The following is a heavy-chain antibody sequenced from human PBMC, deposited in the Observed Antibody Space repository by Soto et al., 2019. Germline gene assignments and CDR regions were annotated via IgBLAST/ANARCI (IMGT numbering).Heavy chain of an antibody. CDR3: ARSPRTFKQWLVAGFDY. J-gene: IGHJ4*02. CDR2: ISYDGSNK. D-gene: IGHD6-19*01. Sequence: QVQLVESGGGVVQPGRSLRLSCAASGFTFSSYAMHWVRQAPGKGLEWVAVISYDGSNKYYADSVKGRFTISRDNSKNTLYLQLNSLRAEDTAVYYRARSPRTFKQWLVAGFDYWGQVTLVTVSS. V-gene: IGHV3-30-3*01. CDR1: GFTFSSYA.